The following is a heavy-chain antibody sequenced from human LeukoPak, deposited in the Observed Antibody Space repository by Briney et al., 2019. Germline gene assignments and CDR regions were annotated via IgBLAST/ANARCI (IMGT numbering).Heavy chain of an antibody. D-gene: IGHD6-19*01. V-gene: IGHV1-24*01. CDR3: ATGGSGWYDWFDP. Sequence: SVKVSCKVSGYTLTELSMHWVRQAPGKGLEWTGGFDPEDGETIYAQKFQGRVTMTEDTSTDTAYMELSSLRSEDTAVYYCATGGSGWYDWFDPWGQGTLVTVSS. J-gene: IGHJ5*02. CDR1: GYTLTELS. CDR2: FDPEDGET.